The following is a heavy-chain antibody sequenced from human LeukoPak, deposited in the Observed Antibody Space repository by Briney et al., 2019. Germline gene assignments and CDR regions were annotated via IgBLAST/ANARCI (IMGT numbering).Heavy chain of an antibody. D-gene: IGHD2-21*02. V-gene: IGHV3-21*01. CDR3: ARGVRGIYCGGDCPTGPFDI. CDR2: ISSSSSYI. Sequence: GGSLRLSCAGSGFTFSSSAMSWVRQAPGKGLEWVSSISSSSSYIYYADSVKGRFTISRDNAKNSLYLQMNSLRAEDTAVYYCARGVRGIYCGGDCPTGPFDIWGQGTMVTVSS. J-gene: IGHJ3*02. CDR1: GFTFSSSA.